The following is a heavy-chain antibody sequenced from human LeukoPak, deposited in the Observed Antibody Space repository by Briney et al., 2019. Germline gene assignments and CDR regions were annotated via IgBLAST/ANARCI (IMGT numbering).Heavy chain of an antibody. J-gene: IGHJ3*02. CDR1: GYTFTSYY. CDR3: ARDGEYPDAFDI. CDR2: INPSGGST. D-gene: IGHD2-2*01. V-gene: IGHV1-46*01. Sequence: ASVKVSCKASGYTFTSYYMHWVRQAPGQGLEWMGIINPSGGSTSYAQKFQGRVTMTRDTSTSTVYMELRSPRSDDTAVYYCARDGEYPDAFDIWGQGTMVTVSS.